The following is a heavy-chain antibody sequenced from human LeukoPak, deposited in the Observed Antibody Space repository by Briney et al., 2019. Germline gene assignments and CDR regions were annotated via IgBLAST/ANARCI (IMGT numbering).Heavy chain of an antibody. Sequence: GASVKVSCKASGYTFTSYSFGWVRQAPGQGLEWMGWISAYNANTDYAQKVQGRVTMTTDTSTSTAYMELRSLRSDDTAMYYCVRDRYCSSSSCNPAARGYFLYWGQGTLVTVSS. CDR2: ISAYNANT. J-gene: IGHJ1*01. D-gene: IGHD2-2*01. CDR3: VRDRYCSSSSCNPAARGYFLY. CDR1: GYTFTSYS. V-gene: IGHV1-18*01.